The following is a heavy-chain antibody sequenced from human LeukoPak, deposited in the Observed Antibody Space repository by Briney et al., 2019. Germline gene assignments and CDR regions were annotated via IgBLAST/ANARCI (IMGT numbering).Heavy chain of an antibody. Sequence: PGGSLRLSCAASGFTFSSYEMNWVRQAPGKGLEWVSYISSSGSTIYYADSVKGRFTISRDNAKNSLYLQMNSLRAEDTAVYYCARESGSYGMFDYWGQGTLVTVSS. CDR3: ARESGSYGMFDY. V-gene: IGHV3-48*03. J-gene: IGHJ4*02. CDR2: ISSSGSTI. CDR1: GFTFSSYE. D-gene: IGHD1-26*01.